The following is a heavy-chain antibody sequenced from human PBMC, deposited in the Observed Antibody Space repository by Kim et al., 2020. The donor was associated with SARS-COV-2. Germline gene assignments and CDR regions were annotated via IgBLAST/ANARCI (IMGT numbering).Heavy chain of an antibody. CDR3: ARAHCGR. CDR1: GFLFSDFW. V-gene: IGHV3-7*01. D-gene: IGHD2-21*01. CDR2: IKENGSET. J-gene: IGHJ4*02. Sequence: GGSLRLSCATSGFLFSDFWMNWVRQAPGKGLEWVANIKENGSETYYADSVKGRFTISRDNTRSSLYLEMNSLRAEDTAVYYCARAHCGRWGQGTLVTVSS.